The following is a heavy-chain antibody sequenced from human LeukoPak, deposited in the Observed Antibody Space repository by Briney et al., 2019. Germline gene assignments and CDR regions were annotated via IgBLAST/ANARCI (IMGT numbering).Heavy chain of an antibody. CDR3: GRSRRINASLYYYMDV. Sequence: GGSLRLSCAASGFTFSSHAMHWVRQAPGKGLEWVAVISYDGSNKYYADSVKGRFTISRDNSKNTVYLLMNSLRTEDTAVYYCGRSRRINASLYYYMDVWGKGTTVTVSS. V-gene: IGHV3-30*04. CDR2: ISYDGSNK. D-gene: IGHD2-15*01. J-gene: IGHJ6*03. CDR1: GFTFSSHA.